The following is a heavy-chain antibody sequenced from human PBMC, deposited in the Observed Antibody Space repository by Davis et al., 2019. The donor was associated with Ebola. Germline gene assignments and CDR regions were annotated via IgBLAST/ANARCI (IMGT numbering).Heavy chain of an antibody. CDR2: IYYSGST. CDR3: ARDVLLWFGELFHRPYYFDY. V-gene: IGHV4-39*02. CDR1: GGSISSSSYY. J-gene: IGHJ4*02. Sequence: MPGGSLRLSCTVSGGSISSSSYYWGWIRQPPGKGLEWIGSIYYSGSTYYNPSLKSRVTISVDTSKNQFSLKLSSVTAADTAVYYCARDVLLWFGELFHRPYYFDYWGQGTLVTVSS. D-gene: IGHD3-10*01.